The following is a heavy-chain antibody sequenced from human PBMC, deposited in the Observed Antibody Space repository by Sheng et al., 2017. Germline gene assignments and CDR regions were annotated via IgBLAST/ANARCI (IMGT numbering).Heavy chain of an antibody. V-gene: IGHV3-48*01. CDR3: ARDGKNMYYYGSGDAFDI. CDR2: ISSSSSTI. CDR1: GFTFSSYS. Sequence: EVQLVESGGGLVQPGGSLRLSCAASGFTFSSYSMNWVRQAPGKGLEWVSYISSSSSTIYYADSVKGRFTISRDNAKNSLYLQMNSLRAEDTAVYYCARDGKNMYYYGSGDAFDIWGQGTMVTVSS. D-gene: IGHD3-10*01. J-gene: IGHJ3*02.